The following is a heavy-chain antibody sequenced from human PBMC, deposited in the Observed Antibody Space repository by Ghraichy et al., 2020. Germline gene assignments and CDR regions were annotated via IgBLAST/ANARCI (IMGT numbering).Heavy chain of an antibody. CDR1: GYTFTGYY. CDR2: ISPNSGDA. CDR3: ARVTSLGASYFHDY. Sequence: ASVKVSCKASGYTFTGYYLHWVRQAPGQGLEWMGWISPNSGDAEYAQKFQGRVTMTRDTSISTAYLEMNSLRSDDMAVYYCARVTSLGASYFHDYWGQGTRVTVSS. J-gene: IGHJ4*02. V-gene: IGHV1-2*02. D-gene: IGHD3-16*01.